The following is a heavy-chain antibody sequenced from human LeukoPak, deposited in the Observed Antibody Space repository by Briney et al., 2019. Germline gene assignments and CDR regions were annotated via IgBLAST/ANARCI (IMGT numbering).Heavy chain of an antibody. CDR2: ISYDDGHK. CDR1: GFTFSSYV. V-gene: IGHV3-30*03. J-gene: IGHJ4*02. CDR3: ASKWYCGGDCYYQIDF. D-gene: IGHD2-21*02. Sequence: GGSLRLSCAASGFTFSSYVMHWVRQAPGKGLEWVALISYDDGHKYYADSVKGRFTISRDNSKNTLYLQMNSLRTEDTAVYYCASKWYCGGDCYYQIDFWGQGTLVTVSS.